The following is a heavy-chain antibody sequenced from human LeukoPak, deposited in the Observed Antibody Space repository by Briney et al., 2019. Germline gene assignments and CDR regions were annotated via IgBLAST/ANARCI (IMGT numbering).Heavy chain of an antibody. CDR3: ASNTVVTRYYFDY. CDR1: GFTFSSYA. J-gene: IGHJ4*02. V-gene: IGHV3-30-3*01. D-gene: IGHD4-23*01. Sequence: GGSLRLSCAASGFTFSSYAMHWVRQAPGKGLEWVAVISYDGSNKYYADSVKGRFTISRDSSKNTLYLQMNSLRAEDTAVYYCASNTVVTRYYFDYWGQGTLVTVSS. CDR2: ISYDGSNK.